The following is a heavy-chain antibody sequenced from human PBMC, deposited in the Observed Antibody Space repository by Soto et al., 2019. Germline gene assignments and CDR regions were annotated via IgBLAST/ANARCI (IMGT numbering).Heavy chain of an antibody. CDR3: AKIMVRGVNYFDY. J-gene: IGHJ4*02. V-gene: IGHV3-30*18. CDR2: ISYDGSNK. CDR1: GFTFSSYG. Sequence: PGGSLRLSCAASGFTFSSYGMHWVRQAPGKGLEWVAVISYDGSNKYYADSVKGRFTISRDNSKNTLYLQMNSLRAEDTAVYYCAKIMVRGVNYFDYWGQGTLVTVSS. D-gene: IGHD3-10*01.